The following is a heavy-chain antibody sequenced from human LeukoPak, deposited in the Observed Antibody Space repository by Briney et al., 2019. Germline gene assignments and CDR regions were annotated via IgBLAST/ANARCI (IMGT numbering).Heavy chain of an antibody. CDR2: ISGSDGST. V-gene: IGHV3-23*01. CDR3: AKDHGDYESYYFDY. Sequence: GGSLRLSCAASGFTFSSYAMSWVRQAPGKGLEWVSAISGSDGSTYYADSVKGRFTISRDNSKNTLYLQMNSLRAEDTAVYYCAKDHGDYESYYFDYWGQGTLVTVSS. D-gene: IGHD4-17*01. J-gene: IGHJ4*02. CDR1: GFTFSSYA.